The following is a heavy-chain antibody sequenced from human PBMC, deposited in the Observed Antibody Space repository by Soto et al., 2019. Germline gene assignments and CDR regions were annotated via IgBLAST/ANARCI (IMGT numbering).Heavy chain of an antibody. Sequence: EVQLVESGGGLVKPGGSLRLSCAASGFTFSSYGMNWVRQAPGKGLEWVSSISTSSIYIYYADSVKGRFTISRDNAKNSLYLQMNSLRAEDTAVYYCANHEAADTFSDYYGMNVWGQGTTVTVSS. CDR3: ANHEAADTFSDYYGMNV. D-gene: IGHD6-13*01. CDR2: ISTSSIYI. V-gene: IGHV3-21*01. J-gene: IGHJ6*02. CDR1: GFTFSSYG.